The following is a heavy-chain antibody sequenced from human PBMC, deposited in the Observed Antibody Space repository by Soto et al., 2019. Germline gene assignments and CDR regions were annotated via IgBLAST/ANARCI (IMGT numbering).Heavy chain of an antibody. Sequence: QVQLQESGPGLVKPSETLSLTCTVSGGSISTFYWSWIRQTPGKGLEWIGYIYYTGTTNYNPSLNGRVTISVDASKNQFSLKPRSVTAADTAFYYCAREVFSRLYSSGYEYPDGGFDVWGQGTMVSVSS. CDR3: AREVFSRLYSSGYEYPDGGFDV. V-gene: IGHV4-59*01. D-gene: IGHD3-22*01. CDR1: GGSISTFY. J-gene: IGHJ3*01. CDR2: IYYTGTT.